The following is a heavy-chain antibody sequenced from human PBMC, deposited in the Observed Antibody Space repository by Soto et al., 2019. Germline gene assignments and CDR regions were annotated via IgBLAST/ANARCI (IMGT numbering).Heavy chain of an antibody. CDR1: GGSISSGGYY. V-gene: IGHV4-61*08. Sequence: NPSETLSLTCTVSGGSISSGGYYWSWIRQHPGKGLEWIGYIYYSGSTNYNPSLKSRVTISVDTSKNQFSLKLSSVTAADTAVYYCARLPVVPAAPRNAFDIWGQGTMVTVSS. D-gene: IGHD2-2*01. J-gene: IGHJ3*02. CDR3: ARLPVVPAAPRNAFDI. CDR2: IYYSGST.